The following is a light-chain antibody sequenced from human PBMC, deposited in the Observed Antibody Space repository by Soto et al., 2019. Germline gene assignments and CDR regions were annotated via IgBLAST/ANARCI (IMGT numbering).Light chain of an antibody. V-gene: IGLV2-14*03. J-gene: IGLJ1*01. CDR2: DVS. Sequence: QSALTQPASVSGSPGQSITISCTGTSSYVGGYNYVSWYQHHPGKVPKLVIYDVSNRPSGVSNRFSGSKSGNTASLTISGLQADDEADYYCSSYTSSSTPYVFRTGTKFTVL. CDR1: SSYVGGYNY. CDR3: SSYTSSSTPYV.